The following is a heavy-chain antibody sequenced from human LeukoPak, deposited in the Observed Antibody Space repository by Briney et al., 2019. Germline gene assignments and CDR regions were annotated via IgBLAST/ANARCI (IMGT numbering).Heavy chain of an antibody. CDR1: GYTFTGYY. D-gene: IGHD6-19*01. Sequence: ASVKVSCKASGYTFTGYYMHWVRQAPGQGLEWMGWINPNSGGTNYAQKFQGRVTMTRDTSISTAYMELSRLRSDDTAVYYCARDGGWYPHYYMDVWGKGTTATVSS. J-gene: IGHJ6*03. V-gene: IGHV1-2*02. CDR2: INPNSGGT. CDR3: ARDGGWYPHYYMDV.